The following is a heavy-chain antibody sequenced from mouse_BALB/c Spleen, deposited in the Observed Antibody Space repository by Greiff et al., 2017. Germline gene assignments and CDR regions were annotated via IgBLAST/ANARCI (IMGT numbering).Heavy chain of an antibody. V-gene: IGHV5-9-4*01. J-gene: IGHJ2*01. CDR2: ISSGGSYT. CDR3: ARDRFDY. CDR1: GFTFSSYA. Sequence: EVQGVESGGGLVKPGGSLKLSCAASGFTFSSYAMSWVRQSPEKRLEWVAEISSGGSYTYYPDTVTGRFTISRDNAKNTLYLEMSSLRSEDTAMYYCARDRFDYWGQGTTLTVSS.